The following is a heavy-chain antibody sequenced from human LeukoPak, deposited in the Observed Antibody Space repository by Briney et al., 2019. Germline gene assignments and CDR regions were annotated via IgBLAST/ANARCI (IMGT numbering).Heavy chain of an antibody. Sequence: PSETLSLTCTVSGGSISSYSWSWIRQPSGKGLEWIGYIYNISSTTYNPSLKSRVTMSIDTSKKQLSLKVSSVTAADTAVYYCARWMRWSTRGWFDPWGQGTLVTVSS. CDR1: GGSISSYS. J-gene: IGHJ5*02. V-gene: IGHV4-4*07. D-gene: IGHD4-23*01. CDR3: ARWMRWSTRGWFDP. CDR2: IYNISST.